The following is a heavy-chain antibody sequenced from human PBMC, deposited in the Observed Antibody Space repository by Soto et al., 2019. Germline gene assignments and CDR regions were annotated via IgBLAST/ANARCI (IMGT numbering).Heavy chain of an antibody. V-gene: IGHV3-23*01. Sequence: PGGSLRLSCAASGFTFSSYAMSWVRQAPGKGLEWVSAISGSGGSTYYADSVKGRFTISRDNSKNTLYLQMNSLRAEDTAVYYCANPGGSSTRKYYFDYWGQGTLVTVSS. D-gene: IGHD2-2*01. CDR1: GFTFSSYA. CDR3: ANPGGSSTRKYYFDY. CDR2: ISGSGGST. J-gene: IGHJ4*02.